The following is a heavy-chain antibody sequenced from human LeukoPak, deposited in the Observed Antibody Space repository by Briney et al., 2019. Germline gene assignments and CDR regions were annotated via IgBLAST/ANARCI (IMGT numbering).Heavy chain of an antibody. J-gene: IGHJ4*02. CDR3: VTRGTTGTKYLEH. D-gene: IGHD1-1*01. CDR2: ISVGGGST. V-gene: IGHV3-23*01. Sequence: GGSLRLSCAASGFTFSSYVMTWVRQAPGIGLEWVSTISVGGGSTYYADSVKGRFTISRDISKNTLHLQMNSLRVGDTAVYYCVTRGTTGTKYLEHWGQGTLVTVSS. CDR1: GFTFSSYV.